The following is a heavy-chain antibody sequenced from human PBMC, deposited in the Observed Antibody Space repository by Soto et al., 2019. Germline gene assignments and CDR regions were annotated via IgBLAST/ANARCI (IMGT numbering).Heavy chain of an antibody. J-gene: IGHJ3*01. CDR1: GFTFTRSV. Sequence: QMQLVQSGPEVKKTGTSVKVSCKASGFTFTRSVVQWVRQARGQRLEWIGWIVVGSDNTKYAQEFQERVTITRDMSTSTAYRELSTLKSENTAVYYCGAAYFGDYLRAFVFWGKGTM. V-gene: IGHV1-58*01. D-gene: IGHD4-17*01. CDR2: IVVGSDNT. CDR3: GAAYFGDYLRAFVF.